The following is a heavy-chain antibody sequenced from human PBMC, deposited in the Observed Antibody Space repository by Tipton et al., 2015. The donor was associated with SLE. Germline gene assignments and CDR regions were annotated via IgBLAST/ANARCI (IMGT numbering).Heavy chain of an antibody. CDR1: GGSISSSSYY. V-gene: IGHV4-39*07. CDR3: ARGPHPRWYFDL. J-gene: IGHJ2*01. CDR2: IYYSGST. Sequence: TLSLTCTVSGGSISSSSYYWGWIRQPPGKGLEWIGSIYYSGSTYYNPSLKSRVTISVDTSKNQFSLKLSSATAADTAVYYCARGPHPRWYFDLWGRGTLVTVSS.